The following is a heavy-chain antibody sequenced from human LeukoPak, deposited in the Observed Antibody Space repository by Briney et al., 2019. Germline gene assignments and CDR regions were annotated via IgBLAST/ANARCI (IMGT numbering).Heavy chain of an antibody. J-gene: IGHJ3*02. CDR1: GFTFSSYW. Sequence: GSLRLSCAASGFTFSSYWMTWVRQAPGKGLEWLANIRRDGSVEYYVDSVKGRFTISRDNTKNSLYLQMNSLRAEDTAVYYCARDSNPQSSGYYFDAFDMWGQGTMVTVSS. CDR2: IRRDGSVE. V-gene: IGHV3-7*01. CDR3: ARDSNPQSSGYYFDAFDM. D-gene: IGHD3-22*01.